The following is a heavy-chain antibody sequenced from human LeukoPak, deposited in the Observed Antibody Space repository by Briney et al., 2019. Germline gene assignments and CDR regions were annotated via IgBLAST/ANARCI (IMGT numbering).Heavy chain of an antibody. V-gene: IGHV4-59*01. CDR2: IYYSGST. CDR1: GGSISSYY. CDR3: ARDRGLERTIFGVVNAFDI. Sequence: PSETLSLTCTVSGGSISSYYWSWIRQPPGKGLEWIGYIYYSGSTNYNPSLKSRVTISVDTSKNQFSLKLSSVTAADTAVYYCARDRGLERTIFGVVNAFDIWGQGTMVTVSS. D-gene: IGHD3-3*01. J-gene: IGHJ3*02.